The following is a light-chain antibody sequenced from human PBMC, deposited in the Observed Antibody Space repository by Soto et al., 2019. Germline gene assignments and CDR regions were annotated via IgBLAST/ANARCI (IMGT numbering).Light chain of an antibody. J-gene: IGLJ2*01. Sequence: QSALTQPRSVSGSPGQSVTISCTGTSSDVGRYNYVSWYQQRPGKAPKLIIYDVTQRPSGVPDRFSGSKSGNTASLTISGLQAEDEADYYCCSYEGSYTFRVFGGGTKVTVL. CDR3: CSYEGSYTFRV. V-gene: IGLV2-11*01. CDR1: SSDVGRYNY. CDR2: DVT.